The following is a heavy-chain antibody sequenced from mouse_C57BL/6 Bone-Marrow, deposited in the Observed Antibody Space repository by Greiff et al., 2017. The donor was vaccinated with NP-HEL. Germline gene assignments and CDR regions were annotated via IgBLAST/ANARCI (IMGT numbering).Heavy chain of an antibody. CDR1: GYTFTSYW. Sequence: QVQLQQPGAELVMPGASVKLSCKASGYTFTSYWMHWVKQRPGQGLEWIGEIDPSDSYTKYNQKFKGKSTLTVDKSSSTAYMQLSSLTSEDSAVYDCGREGKKLSAGYVTYAMDYWGQGTSVTGSS. CDR3: GREGKKLSAGYVTYAMDY. J-gene: IGHJ4*01. V-gene: IGHV1-69*01. D-gene: IGHD3-2*02. CDR2: IDPSDSYT.